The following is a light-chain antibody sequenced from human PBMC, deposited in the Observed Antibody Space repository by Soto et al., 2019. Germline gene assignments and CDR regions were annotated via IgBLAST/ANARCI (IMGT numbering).Light chain of an antibody. CDR3: QQYGSSPRT. V-gene: IGKV3-20*01. Sequence: IGLTQSPGTLSLAPGERATLSCRASPSVSSSYLAWYQQKPGQAPRLLIYGASSRATGIPDRFSGSGSGTDFTLTISRLEPEDFAVYYCQQYGSSPRTFGQGTKVEIK. CDR2: GAS. CDR1: PSVSSSY. J-gene: IGKJ1*01.